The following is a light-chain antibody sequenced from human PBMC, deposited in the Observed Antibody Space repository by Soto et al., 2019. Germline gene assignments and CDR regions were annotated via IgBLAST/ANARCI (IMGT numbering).Light chain of an antibody. CDR2: EVN. V-gene: IGLV2-14*01. Sequence: QSVLAQPASLSGPPGQSITISCSGTSTDSGAYDYVSSFQEHPGKAPKLLISEVNNRPSGVSNRFSVSKSGNTAYLTISGLQVEHEAEYFCVSYAGSYTWVFGSGTKVTAL. J-gene: IGLJ1*01. CDR1: STDSGAYDY. CDR3: VSYAGSYTWV.